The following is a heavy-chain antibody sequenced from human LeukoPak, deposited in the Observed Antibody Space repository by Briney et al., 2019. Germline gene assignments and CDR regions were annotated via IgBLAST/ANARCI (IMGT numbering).Heavy chain of an antibody. D-gene: IGHD3-16*01. CDR2: ISSSSSYI. Sequence: GGSLRLSCAASGFTFSSYSMNWVRQAPGKGLEWVSSISSSSSYIYYADSVKGRFTISRDNAKNSLYLQMNSLRAEDTAVYYCATLPFGDAFDIWGQGTMVTVSS. V-gene: IGHV3-21*01. CDR3: ATLPFGDAFDI. J-gene: IGHJ3*02. CDR1: GFTFSSYS.